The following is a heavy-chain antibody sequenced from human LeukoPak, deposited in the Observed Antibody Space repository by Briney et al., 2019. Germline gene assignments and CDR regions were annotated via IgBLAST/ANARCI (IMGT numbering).Heavy chain of an antibody. D-gene: IGHD3-10*01. CDR2: INAGNGNT. CDR1: GYTFTSYA. V-gene: IGHV1-3*01. CDR3: HGSGSPSGAFDI. J-gene: IGHJ3*02. Sequence: ASVKVSCKASGYTFTSYAMHWVRQAPGQRLEWMGWINAGNGNTKYSQKFQGRVTITRDTSASTAYMELSSLRSEDTAVYYCHGSGSPSGAFDIWGQGTMVTVSS.